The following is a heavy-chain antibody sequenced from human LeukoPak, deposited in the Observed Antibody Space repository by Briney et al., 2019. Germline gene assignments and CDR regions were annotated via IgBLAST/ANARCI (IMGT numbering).Heavy chain of an antibody. D-gene: IGHD3-3*01. J-gene: IGHJ4*02. CDR3: ARGLVGDFWSGSPFDF. V-gene: IGHV4-4*07. CDR1: GGSNSSYY. CDR2: IYTSGST. Sequence: SETLSLTRTVSGGSNSSYYWSWIRQPAGKGLEWIGRIYTSGSTNYNPSLKSRVTISVDTSKNQFSLKLSSVTAADTAVYYCARGLVGDFWSGSPFDFWGQGSLVSVSS.